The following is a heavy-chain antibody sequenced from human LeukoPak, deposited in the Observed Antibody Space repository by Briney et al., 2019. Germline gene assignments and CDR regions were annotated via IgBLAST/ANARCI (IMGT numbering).Heavy chain of an antibody. CDR3: ARGTGALNWYFDL. D-gene: IGHD7-27*01. Sequence: ASVKVSCKASGYTFTGYYMHWVRQPPGQGLEWMGWINPNSGGTNYAQNIQGRVTMTRDTPISTAYMALSRLRSDDTAVYYCARGTGALNWYFDLWGRGTLVTVSS. CDR2: INPNSGGT. V-gene: IGHV1-2*02. J-gene: IGHJ2*01. CDR1: GYTFTGYY.